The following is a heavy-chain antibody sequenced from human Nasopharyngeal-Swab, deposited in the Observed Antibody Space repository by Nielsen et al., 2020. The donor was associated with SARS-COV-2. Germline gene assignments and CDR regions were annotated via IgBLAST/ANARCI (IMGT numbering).Heavy chain of an antibody. Sequence: SETLSLTCTVSGGSISSSTYYWAWIRQPPGKGLEWIGSIYYGGSTYYNPSLKSRVTISVDTSKNQFSLKLSSVTAADTAAYYCATLSSSWYEYYFDYWGQGTLVTASS. D-gene: IGHD6-13*01. CDR3: ATLSSSWYEYYFDY. CDR1: GGSISSSTYY. CDR2: IYYGGST. J-gene: IGHJ4*02. V-gene: IGHV4-39*01.